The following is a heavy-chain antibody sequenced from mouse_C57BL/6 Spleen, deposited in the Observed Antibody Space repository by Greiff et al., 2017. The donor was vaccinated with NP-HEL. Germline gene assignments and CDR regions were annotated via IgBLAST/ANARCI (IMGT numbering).Heavy chain of an antibody. CDR2: ISDGGSYT. J-gene: IGHJ2*01. CDR3: AREGWDFDY. V-gene: IGHV5-4*01. Sequence: EVKVVESGGGLVKPGGSLKLSCAASGFTFSSYAMSWVRQTPEKRLEWVATISDGGSYTYYPDNVKGRFTISRDNAKNNLYLQMSHLKSEDTAMYYCAREGWDFDYWGQGTTLTVSS. D-gene: IGHD3-2*02. CDR1: GFTFSSYA.